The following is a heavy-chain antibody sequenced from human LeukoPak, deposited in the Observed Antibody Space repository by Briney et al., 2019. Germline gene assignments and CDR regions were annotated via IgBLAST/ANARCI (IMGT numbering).Heavy chain of an antibody. J-gene: IGHJ3*02. CDR3: ARDRGYYDSSGYSWAFDI. V-gene: IGHV4-4*02. D-gene: IGHD3-22*01. CDR1: GGSISSSNW. Sequence: SETLSLTCTVSGGSISSSNWWSWLRQPPGKGLEWIGEIYHSGSTNYNPSLKSRVTISVDKSKNQFSLKLSSVTAADTAVYYCARDRGYYDSSGYSWAFDIWGQGTMVTVSS. CDR2: IYHSGST.